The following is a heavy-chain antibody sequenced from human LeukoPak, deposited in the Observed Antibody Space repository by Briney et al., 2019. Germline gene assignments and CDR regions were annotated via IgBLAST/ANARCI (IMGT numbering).Heavy chain of an antibody. Sequence: KTSETLSLTCTISGDSIGRINYYWGWIRQPPGKGLEWIGSIYYSGSTYYNPSLKSRVTISVDTSKNQFSLKLSSVTAADTAVYYCARMDTAMVTFDYWGQGTLVTVSS. CDR3: ARMDTAMVTFDY. D-gene: IGHD5-18*01. CDR1: GDSIGRINYY. V-gene: IGHV4-39*01. CDR2: IYYSGST. J-gene: IGHJ4*02.